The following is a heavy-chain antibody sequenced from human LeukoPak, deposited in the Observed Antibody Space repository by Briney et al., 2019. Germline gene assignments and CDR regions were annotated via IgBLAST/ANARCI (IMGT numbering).Heavy chain of an antibody. CDR1: GYTSTGYY. V-gene: IGHV1-2*02. D-gene: IGHD6-19*01. CDR2: INPNSGGT. Sequence: ASVKDSCKASGYTSTGYYMHTVRQAPGQGREWMGWINPNSGGTNYAQKFQGTVTLTRDTSISTDYMELSRLRSDDTAGYYCASYSGWSVEYYFDYWGQGTLVTVSS. J-gene: IGHJ4*02. CDR3: ASYSGWSVEYYFDY.